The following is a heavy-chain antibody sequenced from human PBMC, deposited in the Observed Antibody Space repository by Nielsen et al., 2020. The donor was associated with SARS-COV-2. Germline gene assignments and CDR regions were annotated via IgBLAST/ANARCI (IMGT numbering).Heavy chain of an antibody. CDR3: AKDLKEYGMDV. J-gene: IGHJ6*02. V-gene: IGHV3-23*01. Sequence: GESLKISCAASGFTFSSYAMSWVRQAPGKGLEWVSAISGSGGSTYYADSVKGRFTIPRDNSKNTLYLQMNSLRAEDTAVYYCAKDLKEYGMDVWGQGTTVTVSS. CDR1: GFTFSSYA. CDR2: ISGSGGST.